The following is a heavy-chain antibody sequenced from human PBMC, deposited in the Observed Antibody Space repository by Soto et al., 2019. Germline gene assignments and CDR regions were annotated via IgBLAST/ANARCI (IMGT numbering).Heavy chain of an antibody. CDR2: ISYDGSNK. Sequence: QVQLVESGGGVVQPGRSLRLSCAASGFTFSSYGMHWVRQAPGKGLEWVAVISYDGSNKYYADSVKGRFTISRDNSKNTLYLQMNSLRAEDTAVYYCAKDSLDYGDYDWFDPWGQGTLVTVSS. D-gene: IGHD4-17*01. CDR3: AKDSLDYGDYDWFDP. J-gene: IGHJ5*02. V-gene: IGHV3-30*18. CDR1: GFTFSSYG.